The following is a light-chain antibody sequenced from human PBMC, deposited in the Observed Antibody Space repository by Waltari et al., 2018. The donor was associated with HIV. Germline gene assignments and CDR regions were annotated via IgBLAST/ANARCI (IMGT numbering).Light chain of an antibody. CDR2: KDS. CDR3: QSADITGTLGV. J-gene: IGLJ2*01. V-gene: IGLV3-25*03. CDR1: ALPRQF. Sequence: SYELAQPPSVSVSPGQTARLTCSGDALPRQFFYWYQQKPGQAPIVVIYKDSEMPSGSPERFSGFISGTTATLTIRAVQAEDEADYYCQSADITGTLGVFGGGTRLTV.